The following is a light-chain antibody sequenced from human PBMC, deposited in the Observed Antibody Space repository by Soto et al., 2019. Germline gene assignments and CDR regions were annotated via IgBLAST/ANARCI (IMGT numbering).Light chain of an antibody. V-gene: IGKV3-11*01. J-gene: IGKJ5*01. CDR3: QRRSNWPIT. CDR2: DAS. CDR1: QSVSSY. Sequence: EIVLTQSPATLSLSPGERATLSCRASQSVSSYLAWYQQKPGQAPRLLIYDASNRATGIPDRFSGSGSGTDFTLTISRLEPEDFAVYYCQRRSNWPITFGQGTRLEIK.